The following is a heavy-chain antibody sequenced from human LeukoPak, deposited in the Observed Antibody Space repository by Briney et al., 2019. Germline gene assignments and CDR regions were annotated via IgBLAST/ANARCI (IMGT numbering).Heavy chain of an antibody. CDR3: ATGTVSSSWLGIFDF. J-gene: IGHJ4*02. CDR1: GYTLTEVS. V-gene: IGHV1-24*01. CDR2: FDPEDGET. Sequence: GASVKVSCKISGYTLTEVSMHWVRQAPGKGLEWMGSFDPEDGETLSAQRFQGRLTMTEDTSADTAYMELSSLTSDDTALYYCATGTVSSSWLGIFDFWGQGTLVTVSS. D-gene: IGHD6-13*01.